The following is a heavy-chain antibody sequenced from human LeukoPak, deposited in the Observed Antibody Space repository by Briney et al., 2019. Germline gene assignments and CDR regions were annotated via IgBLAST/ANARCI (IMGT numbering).Heavy chain of an antibody. CDR3: ARGGLSSSLYLGKYYYYYMDV. CDR1: GYTFTGCY. V-gene: IGHV1-2*02. D-gene: IGHD6-13*01. CDR2: FNPNSGVT. Sequence: ASVKLSCKASGYTFTGCYMHWVRQAAGQGLEWMGWFNPNSGVTNYAQKFQGRVTVTRDTSISTAYMELSRLRSDDTAVYYCARGGLSSSLYLGKYYYYYMDVWGKGTTVTVSS. J-gene: IGHJ6*03.